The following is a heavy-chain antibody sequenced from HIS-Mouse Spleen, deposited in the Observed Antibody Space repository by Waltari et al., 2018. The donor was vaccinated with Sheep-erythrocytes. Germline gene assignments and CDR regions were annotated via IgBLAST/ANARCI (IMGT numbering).Heavy chain of an antibody. V-gene: IGHV3-30*01. CDR3: ARVSAGELKYYFDY. J-gene: IGHJ4*02. CDR2: YDGSNK. D-gene: IGHD1-26*01. Sequence: YDGSNKYYADSVKGRFTISRDNSKNTLYLQMNSLRAEDTAVYYCARVSAGELKYYFDYWGQGTLVTVSS.